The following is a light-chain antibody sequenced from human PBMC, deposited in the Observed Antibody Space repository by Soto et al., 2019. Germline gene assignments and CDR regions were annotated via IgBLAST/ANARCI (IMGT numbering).Light chain of an antibody. V-gene: IGKV3-20*01. Sequence: EIVLTQSPGTLSLSPGETATLSCRASQTVGTNFLAWYQQKPGQAPRLLMFGTSNSATDIPDRFGGSGSGTDFTLTISRLEPEDVAVYYCQHYSRTLPWTFGQGNKVEIK. CDR3: QHYSRTLPWT. J-gene: IGKJ1*01. CDR2: GTS. CDR1: QTVGTNF.